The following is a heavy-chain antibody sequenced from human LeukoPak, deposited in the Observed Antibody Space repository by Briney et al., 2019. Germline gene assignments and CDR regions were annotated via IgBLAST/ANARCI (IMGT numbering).Heavy chain of an antibody. Sequence: ASVKVSCKASGYTFTSYYMHWVRQAPGQGLEWMGIINPSGSSTSYAQKFQGRVTMTRDASTSTVYMELSSLRSEDTAVYYCARGCGIQLWFGACPYGMDVWAKGPRSPSP. V-gene: IGHV1-46*01. J-gene: IGHJ6*02. CDR3: ARGCGIQLWFGACPYGMDV. D-gene: IGHD5-18*01. CDR1: GYTFTSYY. CDR2: INPSGSST.